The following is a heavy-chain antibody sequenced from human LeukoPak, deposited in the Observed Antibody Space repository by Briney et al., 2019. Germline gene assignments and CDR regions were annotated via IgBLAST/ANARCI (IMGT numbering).Heavy chain of an antibody. Sequence: PGGSLRLSCAASGFTFSSYCMHWVRQAPDTGLEWVAVISYDGSNKYYADSVKGRFTISRDNSKNTLYLQMNSLRAEDTAVYYCAKDGSELWFGEDWWFDPWGQGTLVTVSS. CDR2: ISYDGSNK. D-gene: IGHD3-10*01. V-gene: IGHV3-30*18. CDR1: GFTFSSYC. J-gene: IGHJ5*02. CDR3: AKDGSELWFGEDWWFDP.